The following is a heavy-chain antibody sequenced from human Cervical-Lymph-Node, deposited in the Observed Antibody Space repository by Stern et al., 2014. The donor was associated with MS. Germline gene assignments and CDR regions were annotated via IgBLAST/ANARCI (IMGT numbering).Heavy chain of an antibody. CDR2: INPNSGGT. CDR3: ARGPNEHWGGHYHFNGLDV. J-gene: IGHJ6*02. CDR1: GYAFNSYY. Sequence: QVQLVESGAEVKKPGASVTVSCTASGYAFNSYYLHWVRQAPGQGLEWMGWINPNSGGTAYAPRFHGRVSMTRDTSIITAYMELTGLTSDDTAVYYCARGPNEHWGGHYHFNGLDVWGLGTTVTVSS. V-gene: IGHV1-2*02. D-gene: IGHD7-27*01.